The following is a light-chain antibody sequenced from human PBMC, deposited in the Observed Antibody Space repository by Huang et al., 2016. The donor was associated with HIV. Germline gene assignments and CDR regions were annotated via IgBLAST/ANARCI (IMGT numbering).Light chain of an antibody. CDR2: CAS. CDR1: QSISNN. Sequence: EILLTQSPATLSVSPVERVTLSCRASQSISNNLAWYQQKPGQAPRLLIYCASTRATAIPARFSGSASGTEFTLTISSLQSEDFAVYYCQQYHNWPPYTFGQGTKLEI. V-gene: IGKV3-15*01. J-gene: IGKJ2*01. CDR3: QQYHNWPPYT.